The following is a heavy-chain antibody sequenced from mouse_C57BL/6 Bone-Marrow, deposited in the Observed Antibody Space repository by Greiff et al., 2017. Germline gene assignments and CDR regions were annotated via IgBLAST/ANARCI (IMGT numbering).Heavy chain of an antibody. CDR1: GYTFTSYW. J-gene: IGHJ1*03. Sequence: QVQLKQPGAELVKPGASVKLSCKASGYTFTSYWMQWVKQRPGQGLEWIGEIDPSDSYTNYNQKFKGKATLTVDTSSSTAYMQLSSLTSEDSAVYYCGRGGDYYGRPWYFDGWGTGTTVTVSS. V-gene: IGHV1-50*01. CDR2: IDPSDSYT. D-gene: IGHD1-1*01. CDR3: GRGGDYYGRPWYFDG.